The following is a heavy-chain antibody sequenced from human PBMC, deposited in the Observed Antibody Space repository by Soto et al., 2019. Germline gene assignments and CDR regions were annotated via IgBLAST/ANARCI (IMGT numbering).Heavy chain of an antibody. V-gene: IGHV4-39*02. Sequence: SETLSLTCTVSGGSVSSNSYSWGWIRQSPGKGLEWIATTYSTDKTYYNPSLLSRVTISVDTSKKQFSLKLTSVTAADTAVYYCAREILTGYYPAGWFDPWGQGTLVTVSS. CDR2: TYSTDKT. CDR1: GGSVSSNSYS. J-gene: IGHJ5*02. D-gene: IGHD3-9*01. CDR3: AREILTGYYPAGWFDP.